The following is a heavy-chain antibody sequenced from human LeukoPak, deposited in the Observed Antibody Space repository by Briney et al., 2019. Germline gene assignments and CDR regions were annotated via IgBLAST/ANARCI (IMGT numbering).Heavy chain of an antibody. Sequence: PGGSLRLSCAASGFTFSSYAMHWVRQAPGKGLEYVSAISSNGGSTYYANSVKGRFTISRDNSKNTLYLQMNSLRAEDTAVYYCAKADTITIYYYYYYMDVWGKGTTVTVSS. CDR2: ISSNGGST. J-gene: IGHJ6*03. CDR1: GFTFSSYA. CDR3: AKADTITIYYYYYYMDV. D-gene: IGHD5-12*01. V-gene: IGHV3-64*01.